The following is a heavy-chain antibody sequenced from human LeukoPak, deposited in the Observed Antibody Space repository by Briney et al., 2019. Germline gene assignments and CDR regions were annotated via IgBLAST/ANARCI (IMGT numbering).Heavy chain of an antibody. Sequence: SETLSLTCTVSGDSISSYYWSWIRQPPGKGLEWIGNIFYSGSPNYNPSLKSRVTTSFDTSKSQFSLKLSFVTAADTAVYYCARVGHIVAAGTYDYWGQGTLVTVSS. CDR3: ARVGHIVAAGTYDY. J-gene: IGHJ4*02. V-gene: IGHV4-59*12. CDR1: GDSISSYY. CDR2: IFYSGSP. D-gene: IGHD6-13*01.